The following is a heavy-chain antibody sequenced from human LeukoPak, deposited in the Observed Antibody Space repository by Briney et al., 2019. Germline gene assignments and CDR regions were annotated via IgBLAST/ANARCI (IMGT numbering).Heavy chain of an antibody. J-gene: IGHJ6*03. V-gene: IGHV3-21*01. CDR2: ISSSSSYI. CDR3: ARDPHVDTAMAPRRYYSMDV. D-gene: IGHD5-18*01. Sequence: PGGSLRLSCAASGFTFSSYSMNWVRQAPGKGLEWVSSISSSSSYIYYADSVKGRFTISRDNAKNSLYLPMNSLRAEDTAVYYCARDPHVDTAMAPRRYYSMDVWGKGTTVTVSS. CDR1: GFTFSSYS.